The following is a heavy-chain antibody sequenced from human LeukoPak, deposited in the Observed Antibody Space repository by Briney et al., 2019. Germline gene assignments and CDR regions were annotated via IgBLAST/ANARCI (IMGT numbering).Heavy chain of an antibody. J-gene: IGHJ4*02. V-gene: IGHV5-51*01. Sequence: ESLNISCEGSGYSFSSNWIAWVRQVPGKGLEWMGIIYPGDSDTRYSPSFQGQVTISVDKSITTAYLQWSSLKASDTAMYYCARLDELLQPFDYWGQGTLVTVSS. CDR2: IYPGDSDT. D-gene: IGHD1-26*01. CDR1: GYSFSSNW. CDR3: ARLDELLQPFDY.